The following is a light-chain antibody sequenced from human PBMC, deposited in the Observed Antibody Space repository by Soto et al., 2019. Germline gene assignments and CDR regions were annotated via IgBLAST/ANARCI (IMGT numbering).Light chain of an antibody. Sequence: DIQMTQSPSTLSASVGDRVTITCRASQSISFWLAWYQQKPGRAPNVLIYKASSLESGVPSRFSGSGSGTEFSLTISSLQPDDFATYYCKQYSTYPLTFGGGTTVEIK. CDR3: KQYSTYPLT. CDR2: KAS. CDR1: QSISFW. J-gene: IGKJ4*01. V-gene: IGKV1-5*03.